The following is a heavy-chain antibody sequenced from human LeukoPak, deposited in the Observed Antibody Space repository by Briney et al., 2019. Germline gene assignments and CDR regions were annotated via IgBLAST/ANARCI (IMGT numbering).Heavy chain of an antibody. CDR2: MNPNSGNT. J-gene: IGHJ6*02. CDR3: AKAPSPASYAMDV. CDR1: GYTFRSFD. Sequence: GASVKVSCKAAGYTFRSFDVNWGRQATGQGLEWMGWMNPNSGNTGYAQEFQGRVTMTRNTSINTAYMEVSGLTSEDTAVYYCAKAPSPASYAMDVWGQGTTVTVSS. V-gene: IGHV1-8*01.